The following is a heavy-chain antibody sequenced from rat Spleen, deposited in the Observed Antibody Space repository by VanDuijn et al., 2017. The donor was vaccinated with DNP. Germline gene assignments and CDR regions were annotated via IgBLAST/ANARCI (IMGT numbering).Heavy chain of an antibody. V-gene: IGHV5-31*01. CDR3: AKHPSYVYYGFNSMDA. D-gene: IGHD1-6*01. CDR1: GFTFNKYW. J-gene: IGHJ4*01. CDR2: ITSSGGST. Sequence: EVQLVESGGGLVQPGRSMKLSCAASGFTFNKYWMTWIRQVPGKGLEWVAAITSSGGSTYYPDSVKGRFTISRDNAKNSLYLQMDSLRSEDTATYYCAKHPSYVYYGFNSMDAWRQGTSVTVSS.